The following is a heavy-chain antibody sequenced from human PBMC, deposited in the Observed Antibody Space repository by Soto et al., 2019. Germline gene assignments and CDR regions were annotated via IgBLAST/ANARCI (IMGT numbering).Heavy chain of an antibody. CDR2: IYPGDSDT. Sequence: GESLKISCKGSGYSFTSYWIGWVRQMPGKRLEWMGIIYPGDSDTRYSPSFQGQVTISADKSISTAYLQWSSLKASDTAMYYCARREVTYYYGSGSYYFDYWGQGTLVTVSS. D-gene: IGHD3-10*01. CDR1: GYSFTSYW. CDR3: ARREVTYYYGSGSYYFDY. J-gene: IGHJ4*02. V-gene: IGHV5-51*01.